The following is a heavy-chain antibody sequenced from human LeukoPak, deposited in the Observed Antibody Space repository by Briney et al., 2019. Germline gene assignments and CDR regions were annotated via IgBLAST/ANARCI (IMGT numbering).Heavy chain of an antibody. CDR1: GGTFSSYA. CDR3: ARGSSGYYGDAFDI. D-gene: IGHD3-22*01. V-gene: IGHV1-69*13. J-gene: IGHJ3*02. CDR2: IIPIFGTA. Sequence: GASVKVSCKASGGTFSSYAISWVRQAPGQGLEWMGGIIPIFGTANYAQKFQGRVTITADESTSTAYMELSSLRSEDTAVYYCARGSSGYYGDAFDIWGQGTMVTVSS.